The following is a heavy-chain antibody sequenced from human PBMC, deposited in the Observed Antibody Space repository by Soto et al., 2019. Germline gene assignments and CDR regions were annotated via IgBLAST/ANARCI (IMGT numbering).Heavy chain of an antibody. V-gene: IGHV3-23*01. D-gene: IGHD3-3*01. J-gene: IGHJ4*02. CDR1: GFTFSNYA. Sequence: EVQLLESGGGLVQPGGSLRLSCAGSGFTFSNYAMSWVRQAPGKGLEWVSAISGSGDSTYYANSVKGRFTISRDNSKNTLYLQMNSLRAEDTAVYYCAKDTQQEWLLVFHYWGQGTLVTVSS. CDR2: ISGSGDST. CDR3: AKDTQQEWLLVFHY.